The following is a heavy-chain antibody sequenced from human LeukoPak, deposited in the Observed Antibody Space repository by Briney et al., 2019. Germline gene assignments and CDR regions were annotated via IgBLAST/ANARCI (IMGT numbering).Heavy chain of an antibody. V-gene: IGHV4-61*01. Sequence: PSETLSLTCTVSGGSISSGSYYWSWIRQPPGKGLEWIGYIYYSGSTNYNPSLKSRVTISVDTSKNQFSLKLSSVTAADTAVYYCARIAPHSSSWYYFDYWGQGTLVTVSS. CDR1: GGSISSGSYY. CDR3: ARIAPHSSSWYYFDY. CDR2: IYYSGST. D-gene: IGHD6-13*01. J-gene: IGHJ4*02.